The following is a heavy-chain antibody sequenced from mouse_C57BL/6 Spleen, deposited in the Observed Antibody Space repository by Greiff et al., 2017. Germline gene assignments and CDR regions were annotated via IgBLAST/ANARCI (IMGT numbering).Heavy chain of an antibody. D-gene: IGHD4-1*01. J-gene: IGHJ2*01. CDR2: IHPNSGST. CDR3: SRRELGRGYFDY. CDR1: GYTFTSYW. Sequence: QVQLQQSGAELVKPGASVKLSCKASGYTFTSYWMHWVKQRPGQGLEWIGMIHPNSGSTNYNEKFKSKATLTVDKSSSTAYMQLSSLTSEDSAVFYCSRRELGRGYFDYWGQGTTLTVSS. V-gene: IGHV1-64*01.